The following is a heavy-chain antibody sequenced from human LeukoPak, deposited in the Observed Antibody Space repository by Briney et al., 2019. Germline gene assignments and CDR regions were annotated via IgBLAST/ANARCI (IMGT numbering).Heavy chain of an antibody. CDR1: GFTFSSYS. CDR2: ISSSSSYI. D-gene: IGHD3-10*01. J-gene: IGHJ4*02. Sequence: GGSLRLSCAASGFTFSSYSMNWVRQAPGKGLEWVSSISSSSSYIYYADSVKGRFTISRDNSKNTLYLQMNSLRAEDTAVYYCTKDSPYAYYGSGSYWDYWGQGTLVTVSS. CDR3: TKDSPYAYYGSGSYWDY. V-gene: IGHV3-21*04.